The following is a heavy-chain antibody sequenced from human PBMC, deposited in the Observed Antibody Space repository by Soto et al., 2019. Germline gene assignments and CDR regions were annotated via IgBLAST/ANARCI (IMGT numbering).Heavy chain of an antibody. CDR2: IKQDGSEK. J-gene: IGHJ6*02. CDR1: GFTFSSYW. Sequence: PGGSLRLSCAASGFTFSSYWMSWIRQAPGKGLEWVANIKQDGSEKYYVDSVKGRFTISRDNAKNSLYLQMNSLRAEDTAVYYCAYSGSSGYYYYGMDVWGQGTTVTVYS. V-gene: IGHV3-7*03. CDR3: AYSGSSGYYYYGMDV. D-gene: IGHD3-22*01.